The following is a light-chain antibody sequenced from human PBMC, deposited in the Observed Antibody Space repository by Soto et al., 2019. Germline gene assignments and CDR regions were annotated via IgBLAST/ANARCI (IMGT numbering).Light chain of an antibody. CDR2: DGS. J-gene: IGLJ1*01. V-gene: IGLV2-14*01. Sequence: QSALTQPASVSGSPGQSITISCTGTSSDVGDYNSLSWYQQYPGKAPKLMIYDGSNRPSSVSNRFSASKSGNTASLTISGLQDENEDDYSCRSYTTNTTLGVFGTGTKVTVL. CDR1: SSDVGDYNS. CDR3: RSYTTNTTLGV.